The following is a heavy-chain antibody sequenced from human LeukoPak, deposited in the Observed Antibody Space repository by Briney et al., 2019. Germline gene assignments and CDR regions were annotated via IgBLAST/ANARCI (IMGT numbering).Heavy chain of an antibody. CDR3: ATDYGGNSGGFDY. Sequence: GGSLRLSCAASGFTFSRYSMNWVRQAPGKGLEWVANIKQDGSEKYYVDSVKGRFTISRDNAKNSLYLQMNSLRAEDTAVYYCATDYGGNSGGFDYWGQGTLVTVSS. J-gene: IGHJ4*02. V-gene: IGHV3-7*01. CDR1: GFTFSRYS. D-gene: IGHD4-23*01. CDR2: IKQDGSEK.